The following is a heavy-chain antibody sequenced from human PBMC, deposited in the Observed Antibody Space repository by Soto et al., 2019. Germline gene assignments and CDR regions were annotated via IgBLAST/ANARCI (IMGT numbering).Heavy chain of an antibody. J-gene: IGHJ3*02. CDR1: WYSFSINIAS. D-gene: IGHD3-22*01. CDR2: TYYRSKWYN. CDR3: ERDPITRIGDSNNDFDI. V-gene: IGHV6-1*01. Sequence: PSQALXLTCGISWYSFSINIASCNFIMQSPSRLLEWLGRTYYRSKWYNDYAVSVKSRITINPETSKNQFYLQLKSVTPEDTDVYYCERDPITRIGDSNNDFDIWGQGTMV.